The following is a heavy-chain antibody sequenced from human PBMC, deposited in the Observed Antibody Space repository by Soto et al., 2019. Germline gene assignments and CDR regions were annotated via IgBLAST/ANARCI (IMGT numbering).Heavy chain of an antibody. V-gene: IGHV4-34*01. J-gene: IGHJ3*02. Sequence: PSETLSLTCAVYGGSFSGYYWSWIRQPPGKGLEWIGEINHSGSTNYNPSLKSRVTISVDTSKNQFSLKLSSVTAADTAVYYCAREGRRDYNDAFDIWGQGTMVT. CDR3: AREGRRDYNDAFDI. D-gene: IGHD4-4*01. CDR2: INHSGST. CDR1: GGSFSGYY.